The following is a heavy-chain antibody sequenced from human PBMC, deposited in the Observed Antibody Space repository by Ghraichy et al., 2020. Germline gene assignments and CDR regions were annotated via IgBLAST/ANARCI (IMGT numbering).Heavy chain of an antibody. Sequence: GESLNISCAASGFTFSSYGMHWVRQAPGKGLEWVAVIWYDGSNKYYADSVKGRFTISRDNSKNTLYLQMNSLRAEDTAMYYCASQVIAARPDYYYGMDVWGQGTTVTVSS. D-gene: IGHD6-6*01. J-gene: IGHJ6*02. CDR3: ASQVIAARPDYYYGMDV. CDR1: GFTFSSYG. CDR2: IWYDGSNK. V-gene: IGHV3-33*01.